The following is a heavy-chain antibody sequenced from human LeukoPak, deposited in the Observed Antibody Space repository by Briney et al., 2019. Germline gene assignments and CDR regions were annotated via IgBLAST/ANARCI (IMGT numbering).Heavy chain of an antibody. CDR1: GFTFSSYA. Sequence: LTGGSLRLSCAASGFTFSSYAMSWVRQAPGKGLEWVSAISGGGSSTYYADSVKGRFTISRDNSKKTLSLQMSSLRAEDTAAYYCAKMYCRGPWCYTGGDDKFYGMDVWGQGTTVTVSS. J-gene: IGHJ6*02. CDR2: ISGGGSST. CDR3: AKMYCRGPWCYTGGDDKFYGMDV. V-gene: IGHV3-23*01. D-gene: IGHD2-15*01.